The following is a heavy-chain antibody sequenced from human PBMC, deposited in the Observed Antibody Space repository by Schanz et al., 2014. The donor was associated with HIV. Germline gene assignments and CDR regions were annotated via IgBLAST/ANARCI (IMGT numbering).Heavy chain of an antibody. V-gene: IGHV4-34*01. CDR2: INHSGNT. D-gene: IGHD2-21*01. Sequence: QVQLQQWGAGLLKPSETLSLTCAVYGGSFSVYSWSWIRQPPGKGLQWIGEINHSGNTNYNPSLRGRVPISVDTSKTQFSLRLSSVTAADTAVYYCARDVVVQSHALMDVWGQGATVTVSS. CDR3: ARDVVVQSHALMDV. J-gene: IGHJ6*02. CDR1: GGSFSVYS.